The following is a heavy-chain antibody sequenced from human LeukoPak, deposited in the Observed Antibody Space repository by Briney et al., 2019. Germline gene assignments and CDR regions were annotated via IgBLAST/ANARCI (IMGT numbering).Heavy chain of an antibody. V-gene: IGHV4-34*01. CDR3: ARGLCADPPFDY. CDR1: GGSFSGYY. J-gene: IGHJ4*02. CDR2: INHSGST. D-gene: IGHD4/OR15-4a*01. Sequence: SETLSLTCAVYGGSFSGYYWSWVRQPPGKGLEWIGEINHSGSTNYNPDLTRGGTILVDTSKNQFSLKLSSVTAADTAVYYCARGLCADPPFDYWGQGTLVTVSS.